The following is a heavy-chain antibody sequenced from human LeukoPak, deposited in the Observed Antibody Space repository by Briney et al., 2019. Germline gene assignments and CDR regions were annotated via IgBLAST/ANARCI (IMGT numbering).Heavy chain of an antibody. V-gene: IGHV3-23*01. CDR2: ISGSGIST. CDR1: GFTFSSYT. Sequence: GGSLRLSCAASGFTFSSYTMSWVRQAPGMGLEWVSAISGSGISTYYADSVKGRFTISRDNSKNTLLLQMNSLRAEDTAIYYCAKDYYDSSGYYLDYWGQGTLVTVSS. CDR3: AKDYYDSSGYYLDY. D-gene: IGHD3-22*01. J-gene: IGHJ4*02.